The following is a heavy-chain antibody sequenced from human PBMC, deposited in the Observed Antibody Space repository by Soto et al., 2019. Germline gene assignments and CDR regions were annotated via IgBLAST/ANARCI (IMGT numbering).Heavy chain of an antibody. CDR1: GGTFSSYA. J-gene: IGHJ5*02. CDR3: AAAALVLSGSVDWFDP. V-gene: IGHV1-69*01. D-gene: IGHD2-15*01. Sequence: QVQLVQSGAEVKKPGSSVKVSCKASGGTFSSYAISWVRQAPGQGLEGMGGITPIFGTANYAQKFQGRVTITADESTSTAYMELSSLRSEDTAVYYCAAAALVLSGSVDWFDPWGQGTLVTVSS. CDR2: ITPIFGTA.